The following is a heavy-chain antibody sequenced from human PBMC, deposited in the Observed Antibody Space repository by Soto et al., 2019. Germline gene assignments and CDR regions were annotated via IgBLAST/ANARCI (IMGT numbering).Heavy chain of an antibody. Sequence: EVQLLESGGGLVQPGGSLRLSCAASGFTISTYSITWVRQTPAKGLEWASGISVTGDTTFYADSVKGRFTISRDNSKNTVYLQMHSLRVEDTAVYYCAKWSGYGDLWGQGTLVTVSS. J-gene: IGHJ4*02. D-gene: IGHD5-12*01. V-gene: IGHV3-23*01. CDR2: ISVTGDTT. CDR3: AKWSGYGDL. CDR1: GFTISTYS.